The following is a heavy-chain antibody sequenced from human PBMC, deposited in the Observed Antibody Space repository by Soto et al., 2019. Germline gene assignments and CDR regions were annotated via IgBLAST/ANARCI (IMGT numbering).Heavy chain of an antibody. Sequence: GGSLRLSCAASVFTFINYAMSWVRQAPGKGLEWVSAISGSGGSTYYADSVKGRFTISRDNSKNTLYLQMNSLRAEDTAVYYCAKPQWGVVGRSDAFDIWGQGTMVTVSS. J-gene: IGHJ3*02. CDR2: ISGSGGST. D-gene: IGHD1-26*01. CDR3: AKPQWGVVGRSDAFDI. CDR1: VFTFINYA. V-gene: IGHV3-23*01.